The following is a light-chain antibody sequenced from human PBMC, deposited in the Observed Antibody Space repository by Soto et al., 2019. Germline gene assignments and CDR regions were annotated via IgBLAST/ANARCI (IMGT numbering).Light chain of an antibody. Sequence: DIVMTQSPDSLAVSLGERATFNCKSSQTLLYSSNNKNYLAWYQQKPGQPPKVIIYWASTRNSGVPDRFSGSGSGTDFSLTISSLQAEDVAVYYCQQYNDWPPWTFGQGTKVEIK. CDR1: QTLLYSSNNKNY. CDR3: QQYNDWPPWT. J-gene: IGKJ1*01. V-gene: IGKV4-1*01. CDR2: WAS.